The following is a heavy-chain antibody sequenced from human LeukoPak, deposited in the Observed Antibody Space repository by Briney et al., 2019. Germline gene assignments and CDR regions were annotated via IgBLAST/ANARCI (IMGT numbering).Heavy chain of an antibody. CDR3: ARDGSLPDY. CDR1: GFTFSSYW. J-gene: IGHJ4*02. Sequence: QSGGSVRLSCAASGFTFSSYWMHWVRQAPGKGLVWVSRITSDGSTTSYAYSVKGRFTISRDNAKNTLYLQMNSLRDEDTAVYYCARDGSLPDYWGQGTLVTVSS. D-gene: IGHD2-15*01. V-gene: IGHV3-74*01. CDR2: ITSDGSTT.